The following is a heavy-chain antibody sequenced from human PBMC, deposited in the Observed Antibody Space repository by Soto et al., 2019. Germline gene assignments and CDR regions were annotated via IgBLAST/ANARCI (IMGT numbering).Heavy chain of an antibody. CDR1: VFTFRNYG. Sequence: QVQLVESGGGVVRPGRSLRLTCAASVFTFRNYGMHWVRQAPGKGLEWVAVISHDGRDKYYADSMKGRLIISGDNSENTLFLNMNSLKPEDTSVYYCAKENQHLVHDYWGQGTLVTGSS. CDR3: AKENQHLVHDY. CDR2: ISHDGRDK. V-gene: IGHV3-30*18. D-gene: IGHD6-13*01. J-gene: IGHJ4*02.